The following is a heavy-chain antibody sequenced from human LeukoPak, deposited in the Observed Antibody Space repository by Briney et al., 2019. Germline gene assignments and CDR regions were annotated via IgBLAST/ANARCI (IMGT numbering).Heavy chain of an antibody. Sequence: GGSLRLSCAASGFTFNSYAMSWVRQAPGKGLEWVSAISGSGGSTYYADSVEGRFTTSRDNSKNTLYLQMNSLRAEDTAVYYCAKEGYCSGGSCYLSMDVWGQGTTVTVSS. J-gene: IGHJ6*02. CDR2: ISGSGGST. CDR3: AKEGYCSGGSCYLSMDV. CDR1: GFTFNSYA. D-gene: IGHD2-15*01. V-gene: IGHV3-23*01.